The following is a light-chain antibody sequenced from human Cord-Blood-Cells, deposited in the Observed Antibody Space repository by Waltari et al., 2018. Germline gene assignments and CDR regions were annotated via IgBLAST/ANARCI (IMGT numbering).Light chain of an antibody. J-gene: IGKJ1*01. CDR3: QQRSNWPPWT. CDR1: QSVSSY. CDR2: DAS. Sequence: ESVLTQSPATLSLSPGERATLSCRASQSVSSYLAWYQQKHGQAPRLLIYDASNRATGIPARFSGSGSGTDFTLTISSLEPEDFAVYYCQQRSNWPPWTFGQGTKVEIK. V-gene: IGKV3-11*01.